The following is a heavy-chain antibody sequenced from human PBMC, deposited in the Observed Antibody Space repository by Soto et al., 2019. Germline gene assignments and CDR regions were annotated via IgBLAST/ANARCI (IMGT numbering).Heavy chain of an antibody. CDR1: GFTFSSYW. V-gene: IGHV3-7*01. CDR2: IKQDGSEK. D-gene: IGHD4-17*01. CDR3: AREIYGDLYYYYMDV. J-gene: IGHJ6*03. Sequence: GGSLRLSCAASGFTFSSYWMSWVRQAPGKGLEWVANIKQDGSEKYYVNSVKGRFTISRDNAKNSLYLQMNSLRAEDTAVYYCAREIYGDLYYYYMDVWGKGTTVTVSS.